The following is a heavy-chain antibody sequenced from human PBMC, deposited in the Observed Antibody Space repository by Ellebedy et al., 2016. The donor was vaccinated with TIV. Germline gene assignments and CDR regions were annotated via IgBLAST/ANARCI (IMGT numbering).Heavy chain of an antibody. CDR2: INHSGST. CDR1: GGSFSGYF. Sequence: MPSETLSLTCAVYGGSFSGYFWNWIRQFPGKGLEWIGEINHSGSTNYTPPLKSRVTISVDTSRNQFSLKLRSVTAAETAVYYCARRSVDTTLVGDDHWGQGTLVTVSS. D-gene: IGHD5-18*01. V-gene: IGHV4-34*09. CDR3: ARRSVDTTLVGDDH. J-gene: IGHJ4*02.